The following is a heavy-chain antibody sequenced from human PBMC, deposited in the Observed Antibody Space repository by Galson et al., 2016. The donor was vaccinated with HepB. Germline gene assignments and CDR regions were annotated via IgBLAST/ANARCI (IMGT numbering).Heavy chain of an antibody. CDR3: ASNWELPFDF. J-gene: IGHJ4*02. V-gene: IGHV4-39*07. CDR1: GPSLNSTPHY. D-gene: IGHD3-10*01. CDR2: IYYSGGA. Sequence: SETLSLTCTVFGPSLNSTPHYWTWVRQPPGKGLDWIGSIYYSGGAYYSPSLKSRILISVDTSQTHFSLKLTSVTAADTAEYYCASNWELPFDFWGQGLLVTVSS.